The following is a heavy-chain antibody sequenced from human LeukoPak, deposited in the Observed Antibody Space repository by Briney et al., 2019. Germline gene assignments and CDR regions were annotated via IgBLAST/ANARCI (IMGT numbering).Heavy chain of an antibody. CDR1: GFSYSSYE. CDR3: ATKHDY. Sequence: GGALRLSCAASGFSYSSYEMNWVRQAPGKGREGRSYINSGGSTTYYADAVKGRFTISRDNAKNSLSLQMNSLRAEDTAVYYCATKHDYWGQGTLVTVSS. J-gene: IGHJ4*02. V-gene: IGHV3-48*03. CDR2: INSGGSTT.